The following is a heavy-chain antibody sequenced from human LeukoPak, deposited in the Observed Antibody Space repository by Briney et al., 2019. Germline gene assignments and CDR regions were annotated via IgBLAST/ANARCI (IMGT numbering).Heavy chain of an antibody. D-gene: IGHD3-22*01. CDR1: GGSISSYY. CDR3: ARGGNYYDSSGFRNSYYYYYMDV. CDR2: IYYSGST. J-gene: IGHJ6*03. V-gene: IGHV4-59*01. Sequence: SETLSLTCTVSGGSISSYYWSWIRQPPGKGLEWIGYIYYSGSTNYNPSLKSRVTISVDTSKNQFSLKLSSVTAADTAVYYCARGGNYYDSSGFRNSYYYYYMDVWGKGTTVTISS.